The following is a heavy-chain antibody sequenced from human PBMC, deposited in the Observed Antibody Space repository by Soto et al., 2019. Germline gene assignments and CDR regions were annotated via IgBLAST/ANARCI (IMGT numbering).Heavy chain of an antibody. CDR2: INPSGGST. CDR3: ARVCGGDCHNGMDG. CDR1: GYTFSSYY. J-gene: IGHJ6*02. V-gene: IGHV1-46*01. D-gene: IGHD2-21*02. Sequence: ASVKVSCKASGYTFSSYYIHWVRQAPGQGLEWMGVINPSGGSTSYAQKFQGRGTMTSDTSTSTVYMELSSLRSEDTAVYYCARVCGGDCHNGMDGPGQATTVTVSS.